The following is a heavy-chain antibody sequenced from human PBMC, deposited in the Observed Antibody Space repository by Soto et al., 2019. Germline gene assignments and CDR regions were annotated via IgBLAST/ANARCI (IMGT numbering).Heavy chain of an antibody. CDR3: ARDLTGVAGTSDY. CDR2: INPNSGGT. CDR1: GYTFAGYY. J-gene: IGHJ4*02. V-gene: IGHV1-2*02. Sequence: ASVKVSCKASGYTFAGYYMHWVRQAPGQGLEWMGWINPNSGGTNYAQKFQGRVTMTRDTSISTAYMELSRLRSDDTAVYYCARDLTGVAGTSDYWGQGTLVPVSS. D-gene: IGHD6-19*01.